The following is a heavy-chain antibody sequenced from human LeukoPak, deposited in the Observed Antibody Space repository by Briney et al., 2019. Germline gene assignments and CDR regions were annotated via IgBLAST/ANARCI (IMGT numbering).Heavy chain of an antibody. Sequence: SQTLSLTCAISGDSVSSNSAAWNWIRQSPSRGLEWLGRTYYRSKWYNDYAVSVKSRVTINPDTSKNQFSLQLNSVTPEDTAVYYCARGSKNPRVFSETQTRDGYNPIAFDIWGQGTMVTVSS. D-gene: IGHD5-24*01. CDR3: ARGSKNPRVFSETQTRDGYNPIAFDI. J-gene: IGHJ3*02. CDR1: GDSVSSNSAA. V-gene: IGHV6-1*01. CDR2: TYYRSKWYN.